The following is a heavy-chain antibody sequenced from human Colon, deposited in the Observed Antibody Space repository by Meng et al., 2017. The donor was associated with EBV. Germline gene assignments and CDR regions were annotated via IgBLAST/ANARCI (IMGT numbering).Heavy chain of an antibody. J-gene: IGHJ4*02. CDR3: ARVRVIPAAVGFDY. CDR1: GGSISTSDW. CDR2: IYRGGGT. Sequence: VRLQESGPGLVEPSGTLSLTSAVSGGSISTSDWWSWVRQPPGKGLEWIGEIYRGGGTNYNPSFKSRVTISVDTSNNHFSLKLSYVTAADTAVYYCARVRVIPAAVGFDYWGQGTLVTVSS. D-gene: IGHD2-2*01. V-gene: IGHV4-4*02.